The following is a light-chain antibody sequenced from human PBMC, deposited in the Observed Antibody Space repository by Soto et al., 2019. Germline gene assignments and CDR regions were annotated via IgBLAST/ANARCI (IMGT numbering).Light chain of an antibody. CDR1: QNVTSRY. J-gene: IGKJ2*01. V-gene: IGKV3-20*01. CDR3: QHYGTSHT. Sequence: EIVLTQSPGTLSLSPGERATLSCRASQNVTSRYLAWYQQKPGQAPRLLIFGAFSRATGIPDRFSGSGSVTDFTLFISRLEPEDFAVYYSQHYGTSHTFGQGTKLE. CDR2: GAF.